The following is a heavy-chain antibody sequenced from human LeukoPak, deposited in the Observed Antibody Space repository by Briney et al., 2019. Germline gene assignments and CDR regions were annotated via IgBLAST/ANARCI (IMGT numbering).Heavy chain of an antibody. CDR3: ARASRDGYNQNFDH. J-gene: IGHJ4*02. D-gene: IGHD5-24*01. V-gene: IGHV5-51*01. Sequence: GESLKISCKGSGYSFTSYWIGWVRQMPGKGLEWMGIIYPGGSETRYDPSFQGQVTISAATSTTTAYLQWSSLRASDTAMYYCARASRDGYNQNFDHWGQGTQVTVSS. CDR2: IYPGGSET. CDR1: GYSFTSYW.